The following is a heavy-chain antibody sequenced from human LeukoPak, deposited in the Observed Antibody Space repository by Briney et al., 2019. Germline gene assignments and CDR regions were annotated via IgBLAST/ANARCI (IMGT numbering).Heavy chain of an antibody. CDR3: AKDQAGYFDY. J-gene: IGHJ4*02. V-gene: IGHV3-30*18. Sequence: GGSLRLSCVASGFTFSSYPMGWVRQAPGKGLEWVAVISYDGSNKYYADPVKGRFTISRDNSKNTLYLQMNSLRAEDTAVYYCAKDQAGYFDYWGQGTLVTVSS. CDR1: GFTFSSYP. CDR2: ISYDGSNK. D-gene: IGHD6-19*01.